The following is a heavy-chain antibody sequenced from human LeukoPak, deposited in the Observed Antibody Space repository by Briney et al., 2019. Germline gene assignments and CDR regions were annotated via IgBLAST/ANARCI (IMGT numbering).Heavy chain of an antibody. D-gene: IGHD2-2*01. J-gene: IGHJ6*03. CDR1: GGSIISNRHY. V-gene: IGHV4-61*09. CDR2: IYSSGNT. CDR3: ARSCSTTSCSYYYYYMDV. Sequence: NPSETLSLTCTVSGGSIISNRHYWSWIRQPAGKGLEWIGHIYSSGNTKYNPSLKSRVTISIDTSKNQFSLKLSSVTAADTAVYYCARSCSTTSCSYYYYYMDVWGKGTTVTVSS.